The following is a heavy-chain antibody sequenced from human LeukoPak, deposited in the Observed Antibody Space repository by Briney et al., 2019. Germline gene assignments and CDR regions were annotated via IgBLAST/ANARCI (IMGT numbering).Heavy chain of an antibody. Sequence: VASVNVSCKASGYTFTSYGISWVRQAPGQGLEWMGWISAYNGNTNYAQKLQGRVTMTTDTSTSTAYMELRSLRSDDTAVYYCARMEAVTIFGVGYYGMDVWGQGTTVTVSS. D-gene: IGHD3-3*01. CDR3: ARMEAVTIFGVGYYGMDV. CDR2: ISAYNGNT. CDR1: GYTFTSYG. V-gene: IGHV1-18*01. J-gene: IGHJ6*02.